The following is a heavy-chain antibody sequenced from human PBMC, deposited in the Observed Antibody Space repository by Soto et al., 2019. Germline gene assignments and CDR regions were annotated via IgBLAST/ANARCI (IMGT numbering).Heavy chain of an antibody. CDR1: GFTFDDYA. V-gene: IGHV3-9*01. CDR3: AKENSMVRSYYYYMDV. J-gene: IGHJ6*03. D-gene: IGHD3-10*01. CDR2: ISWNSGSI. Sequence: GGSLRLSCAASGFTFDDYAMHWVRQAPGKGLEWVSGISWNSGSIGYADSVKGRFTISRDNAKNSLYLQMNSLRAEDTALYYCAKENSMVRSYYYYMDVWGKGTTVTVSS.